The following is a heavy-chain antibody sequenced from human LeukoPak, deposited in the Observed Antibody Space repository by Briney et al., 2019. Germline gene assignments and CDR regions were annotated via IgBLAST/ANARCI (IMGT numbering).Heavy chain of an antibody. J-gene: IGHJ5*02. Sequence: PSETLSLTCAVYGGSFNGYYWSWIRQPPGKGLEWIGYIYYSGSTTYNPSLKSRVTISIDTSKNQFSLRLNSVTAADTAMYYCARATVNDWFDPWGQGTLVTVSS. CDR1: GGSFNGYY. D-gene: IGHD4-17*01. CDR2: IYYSGST. V-gene: IGHV4-59*01. CDR3: ARATVNDWFDP.